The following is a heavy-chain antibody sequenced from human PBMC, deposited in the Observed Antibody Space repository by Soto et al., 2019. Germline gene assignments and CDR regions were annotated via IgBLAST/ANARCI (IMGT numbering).Heavy chain of an antibody. CDR2: IHHSGSP. D-gene: IGHD6-25*01. CDR1: GGSFSGYY. Sequence: SETLSVTCAVYGGSFSGYYWSWIRQTPGKGLQWVGEIHHSGSPKYNPSLKSRVTISLDTSNNQFSLRLTSVTAADAAVYYCARLGAAAHTANWGQGTLVTV. J-gene: IGHJ4*02. CDR3: ARLGAAAHTAN. V-gene: IGHV4-34*01.